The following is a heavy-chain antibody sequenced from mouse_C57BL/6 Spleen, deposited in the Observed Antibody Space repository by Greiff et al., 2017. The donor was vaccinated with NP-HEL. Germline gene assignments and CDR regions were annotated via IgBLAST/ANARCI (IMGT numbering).Heavy chain of an antibody. V-gene: IGHV1-55*01. CDR2: SYPGSGST. CDR1: GYTFTSYW. CDR3: ARLGGSSYHWYFDV. Sequence: VQLQQPGAELVKPGASVKMSCKASGYTFTSYWITWVKQRPGQGLEWIGDSYPGSGSTNYNEKFKSKATLTVDTSSSTAYMQLSSLTSEDSAVYYCARLGGSSYHWYFDVWGTGTTVTVSS. J-gene: IGHJ1*03. D-gene: IGHD1-1*01.